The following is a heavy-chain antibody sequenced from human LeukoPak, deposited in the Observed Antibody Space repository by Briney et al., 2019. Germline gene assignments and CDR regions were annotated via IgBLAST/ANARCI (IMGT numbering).Heavy chain of an antibody. J-gene: IGHJ4*02. Sequence: GGSLRLSCAASGFNFGSYTMNWVRQAPGKGLEWVSGISGSGGITYYADSVKGRFTISRDNAENSLYLQMISLRAEDTAVYYCARRYCTSSSCYSDYWGQGTLVTVSS. CDR3: ARRYCTSSSCYSDY. V-gene: IGHV3-23*01. CDR1: GFNFGSYT. D-gene: IGHD2-2*01. CDR2: ISGSGGIT.